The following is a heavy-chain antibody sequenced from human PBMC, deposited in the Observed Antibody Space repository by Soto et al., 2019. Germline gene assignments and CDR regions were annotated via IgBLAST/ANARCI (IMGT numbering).Heavy chain of an antibody. J-gene: IGHJ6*02. CDR1: GFTFRSFG. CDR3: AKDGGQQLVLNYGMDV. V-gene: IGHV3-30*18. CDR2: VSYDGNHK. Sequence: QVQLVESGGGVIQPGTSLSLSCGSSGFTFRSFGMYWVRQAPGKGLEWVAVVSYDGNHKYYADSVKGRFTVSRDNAKNMLYLQMNSLRGEDTAVYYCAKDGGQQLVLNYGMDVWGQWTTVTVSS. D-gene: IGHD6-13*01.